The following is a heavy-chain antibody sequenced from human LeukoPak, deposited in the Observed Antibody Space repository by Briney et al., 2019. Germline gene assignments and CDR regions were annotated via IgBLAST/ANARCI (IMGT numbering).Heavy chain of an antibody. CDR1: GGSISSGDYY. Sequence: SETLSLTCTVSGGSISSGDYYWSWIRQPPGKGLEWIGYIYYSGSTYYNPPLKSRVTISVDTSKNQFSLKLSSVTAADTAVYYCARAGWSGSPGAFDYWGQGTLVTVSS. J-gene: IGHJ4*02. CDR2: IYYSGST. CDR3: ARAGWSGSPGAFDY. D-gene: IGHD1-26*01. V-gene: IGHV4-30-4*01.